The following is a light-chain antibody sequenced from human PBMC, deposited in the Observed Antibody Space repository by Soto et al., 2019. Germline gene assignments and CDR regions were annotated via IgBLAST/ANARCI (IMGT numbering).Light chain of an antibody. V-gene: IGKV3-20*01. J-gene: IGKJ1*01. CDR1: QTVSNK. CDR2: DTS. Sequence: IVMTQSPATLSVSPGERATLSCRASQTVSNKLAWYQHKPGQAPRLLIYDTSNRATGIPDRFSGSGSGTDFTLTISRLEPEDFAVYYCQQYGSSGTFGQGTKVDIK. CDR3: QQYGSSGT.